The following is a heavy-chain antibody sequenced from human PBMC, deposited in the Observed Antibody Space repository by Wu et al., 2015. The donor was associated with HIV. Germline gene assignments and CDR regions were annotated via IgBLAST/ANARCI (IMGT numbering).Heavy chain of an antibody. CDR3: ARTHSKKAAVVFGPSNWFDP. CDR1: GGTFSSYP. Sequence: QVQLVQSGAEVKKPGSSVKVSCKASGGTFSSYPISWVRQAPGQGLEWMGGIIPIFGTVNYAQRFQGRSSRLPRTKIYEPQSTFGIGSSLKSERTRPFYYCARTHSKKAAVVFGPSNWFDPWGPGNPG. D-gene: IGHD3-22*01. V-gene: IGHV1-69*05. CDR2: IIPIFGTV. J-gene: IGHJ5*02.